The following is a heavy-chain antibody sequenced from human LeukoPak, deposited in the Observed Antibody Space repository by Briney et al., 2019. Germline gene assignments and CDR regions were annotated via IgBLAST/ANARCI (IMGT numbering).Heavy chain of an antibody. J-gene: IGHJ4*02. D-gene: IGHD1-26*01. CDR1: GFTFSSYA. CDR2: ISGSGPNT. V-gene: IGHV3-23*01. Sequence: PGGSLRLSCAASGFTFSSYAMSWVRQAPGKGLEWVSAISGSGPNTYYADSVKGRFTLSRDNSKNTLYLQMNSLRAEDTAVYYCAKSRGESRGASNYWGQGTLVTVSS. CDR3: AKSRGESRGASNY.